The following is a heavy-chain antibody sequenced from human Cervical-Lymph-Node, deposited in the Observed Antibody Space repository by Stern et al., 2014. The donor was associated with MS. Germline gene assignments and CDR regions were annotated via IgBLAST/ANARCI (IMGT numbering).Heavy chain of an antibody. J-gene: IGHJ4*02. CDR3: ARATSDYIWGTYRFLDS. V-gene: IGHV1-69*01. CDR2: IIPMFGIA. D-gene: IGHD3-16*02. Sequence: QMQLVQSGAEVKKPGSSVKVSCKASGGTISNYIIGWVRQVPGQGLEWMGGIIPMFGIANYAEKFQDRVTITADESTSTAYMDLSSLRSQDTAVYYCARATSDYIWGTYRFLDSWGQGTLVIVSS. CDR1: GGTISNYI.